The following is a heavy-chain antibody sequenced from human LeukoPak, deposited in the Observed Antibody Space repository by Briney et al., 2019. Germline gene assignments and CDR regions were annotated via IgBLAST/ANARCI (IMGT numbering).Heavy chain of an antibody. V-gene: IGHV4-4*07. J-gene: IGHJ3*02. CDR2: IYNGGII. D-gene: IGHD2-2*01. CDR3: ARIPTNAVPAAHNGFDI. Sequence: SETLSLTCTVSGDSISRYYWSWIRQPAGKGLEWIGRIYNGGIITYNPSLKSRVTMSIDTSNNQFSLRLRFVTAADTALYFCARIPTNAVPAAHNGFDIWGQGTMVTVSS. CDR1: GDSISRYY.